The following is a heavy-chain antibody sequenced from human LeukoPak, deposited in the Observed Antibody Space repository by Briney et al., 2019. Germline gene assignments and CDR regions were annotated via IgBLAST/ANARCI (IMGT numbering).Heavy chain of an antibody. CDR1: GFTFDDYA. Sequence: PGRSLRLSCAASGFTFDDYAMHWVRQAPGKGLEWVSGISWNSGSIGYADSVKGRFTISRDNAKNSLHLQMNSLRAEDTALYYCAKWSWAFDIWGQGTMVTVSS. J-gene: IGHJ3*02. CDR2: ISWNSGSI. CDR3: AKWSWAFDI. D-gene: IGHD2-15*01. V-gene: IGHV3-9*01.